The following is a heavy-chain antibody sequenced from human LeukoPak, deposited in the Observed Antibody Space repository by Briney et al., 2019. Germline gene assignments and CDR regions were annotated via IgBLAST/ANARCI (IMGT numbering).Heavy chain of an antibody. CDR2: IYYSGST. CDR1: GDSISSSSYY. J-gene: IGHJ4*02. D-gene: IGHD3-16*01. V-gene: IGHV4-39*07. CDR3: ARDGTFGGVPSGDFDY. Sequence: SETLSLTCTVSGDSISSSSYYWGWLRQPPGKGLEWIGSIYYSGSTNYNPSLKSRVTISIDTSKNQFSLKLRSVTAADTAVYYCARDGTFGGVPSGDFDYWGQGTLVTVSS.